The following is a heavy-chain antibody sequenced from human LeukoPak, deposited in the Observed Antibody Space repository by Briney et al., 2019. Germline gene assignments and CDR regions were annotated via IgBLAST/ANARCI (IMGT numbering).Heavy chain of an antibody. J-gene: IGHJ4*02. CDR2: IYHSGIT. CDR3: ARVTGYMIEDYFDY. Sequence: SETLSLTCTVSGYSIRSGFYWGWIRQPPGKGLEGIGNIYHSGITYYTPSLSSRVTMSVDTSKNQFYLKLSSVTAADTAVYYCARVTGYMIEDYFDYWGQGTLVTVSS. V-gene: IGHV4-38-2*02. D-gene: IGHD3-22*01. CDR1: GYSIRSGFY.